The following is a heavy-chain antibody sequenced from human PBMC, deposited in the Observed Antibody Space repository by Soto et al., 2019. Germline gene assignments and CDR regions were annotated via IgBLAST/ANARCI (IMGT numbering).Heavy chain of an antibody. V-gene: IGHV4-34*02. D-gene: IGHD6-13*01. Sequence: QVALQQWGAGLLKPSQTLSLTCAVYGESFTEYFWTWIRQSPGGGLEWLAEVHHTGTSYYNPSLNSRLAVSVDTARTQFSLNLTSLTAADTATYYCARRTDSSRYFYGMDVWGQGTTVVVSS. CDR3: ARRTDSSRYFYGMDV. CDR1: GESFTEYF. CDR2: VHHTGTS. J-gene: IGHJ6*02.